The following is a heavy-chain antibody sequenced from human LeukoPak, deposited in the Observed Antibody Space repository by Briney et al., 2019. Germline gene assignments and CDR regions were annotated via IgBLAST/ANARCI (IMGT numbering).Heavy chain of an antibody. Sequence: GASVKVSCKASGGTFSSYPISWVRQAPGQGLEWVGGIIPILGIANYAQKLQGRVTITADKSTSTAYMELSSLRSEDTAVYYCAADPDSSGYFYYYYGMDVWGQGTTVTVSS. CDR2: IIPILGIA. J-gene: IGHJ6*02. CDR1: GGTFSSYP. D-gene: IGHD3-22*01. CDR3: AADPDSSGYFYYYYGMDV. V-gene: IGHV1-69*10.